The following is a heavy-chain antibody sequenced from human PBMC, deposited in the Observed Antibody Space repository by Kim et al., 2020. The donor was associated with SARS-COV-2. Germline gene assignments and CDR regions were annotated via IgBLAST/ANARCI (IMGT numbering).Heavy chain of an antibody. CDR1: GFTFSSYS. D-gene: IGHD6-6*01. V-gene: IGHV3-21*01. CDR2: ISSSSSYI. J-gene: IGHJ4*02. CDR3: ASPHRDGSSSSYY. Sequence: GGSLRLSCAASGFTFSSYSMNWVRQAPGKGLEWVSSISSSSSYIYYADSVKGRFTISRDNAKNSLYLQMNSLRAEDTAVYYCASPHRDGSSSSYYWGQGTLVTVSS.